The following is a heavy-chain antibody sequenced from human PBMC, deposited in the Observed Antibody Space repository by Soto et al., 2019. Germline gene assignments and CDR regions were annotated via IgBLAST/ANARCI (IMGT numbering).Heavy chain of an antibody. CDR2: IIPMVTVT. V-gene: IGHV1-69*02. D-gene: IGHD2-2*01. J-gene: IGHJ3*01. CDR1: GGTFNTYT. CDR3: SIGSWSAETFDV. Sequence: QVHLIQSGAEVKKPGSSVKVSCKAAGGTFNTYTLIWVRQAPGHGLEWMGRIIPMVTVTNSAQKFQGRLTLTADQSTGTAFMELTSLRSDDTAGYYCSIGSWSAETFDVWGQGTMVTVSS.